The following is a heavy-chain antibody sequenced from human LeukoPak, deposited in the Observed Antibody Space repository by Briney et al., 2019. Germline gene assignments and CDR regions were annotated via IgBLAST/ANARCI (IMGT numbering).Heavy chain of an antibody. V-gene: IGHV4-38-2*02. CDR1: GYSISSGYY. CDR2: IYHSGST. J-gene: IGHJ4*02. CDR3: ARGIAGGNIVVVVAAFFDY. Sequence: SETLSLTCTVSGYSISSGYYWGWIRQPPGKGLEWIGSIYHSGSTYYNPSLKSRVTISVDTSKNQFSLKLSSVTAADTAVYYCARGIAGGNIVVVVAAFFDYWGQGTLVTVSS. D-gene: IGHD2-15*01.